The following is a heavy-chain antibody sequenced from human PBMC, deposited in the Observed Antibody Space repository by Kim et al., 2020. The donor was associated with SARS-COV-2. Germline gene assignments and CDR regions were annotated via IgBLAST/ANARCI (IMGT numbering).Heavy chain of an antibody. V-gene: IGHV3-73*01. D-gene: IGHD4-17*01. J-gene: IGHJ4*02. CDR2: IRSKANSYAT. Sequence: GGSLRLSCAASGFTFSDSAMHGVRQPSGKGLEWVGRIRSKANSYATAYASSVEGRFTISRDDPKNTAFLQMNSLKTEDTATYYCVMTTVTSTSGYWGRGT. CDR3: VMTTVTSTSGY. CDR1: GFTFSDSA.